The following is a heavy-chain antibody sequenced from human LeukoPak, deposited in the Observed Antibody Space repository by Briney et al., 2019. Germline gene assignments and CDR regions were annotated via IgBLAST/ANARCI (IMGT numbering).Heavy chain of an antibody. J-gene: IGHJ6*04. CDR1: GFTFSSYA. Sequence: GGSLRLSSAASGFTFSSYAMSWVRQAPGKGLEWVSAISGSGGSTYYADSVKGRFTISRDNSKNTLYLQMNSLRAEDTAVYYCAKDAYGDYGVYYYGMDVWGKGTTVTVSS. V-gene: IGHV3-23*01. CDR2: ISGSGGST. D-gene: IGHD4-17*01. CDR3: AKDAYGDYGVYYYGMDV.